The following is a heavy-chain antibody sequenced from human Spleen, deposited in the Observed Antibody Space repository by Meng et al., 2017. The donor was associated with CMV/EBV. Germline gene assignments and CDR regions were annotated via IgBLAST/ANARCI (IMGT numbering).Heavy chain of an antibody. D-gene: IGHD1-26*01. CDR1: GFTFSSYS. Sequence: GGSLRLSCAASGFTFSSYSMNWVRQAPGKGLEWVSSISSNRNYIYYADSVKGRFTISRDNAKNSLYLQMNSLRAEDTAVYFCATLGGSQGKSAFDIWGQGTMVTVSS. CDR2: ISSNRNYI. V-gene: IGHV3-21*01. J-gene: IGHJ3*02. CDR3: ATLGGSQGKSAFDI.